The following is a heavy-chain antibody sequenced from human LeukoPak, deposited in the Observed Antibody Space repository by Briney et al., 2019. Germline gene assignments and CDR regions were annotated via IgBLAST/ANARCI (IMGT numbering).Heavy chain of an antibody. V-gene: IGHV3-30*14. CDR2: ISYDGSNK. CDR1: GFTFSSYA. Sequence: PGGSLRLSCAASGFTFSSYAMHWVRQAPGKGLEWVAVISYDGSNKHYADSVKGRFTISRDNSKNTLYLQMNSLRAEDTAVYYCARVLSLLGGFDPWGQGTLVTVSS. D-gene: IGHD3-10*01. J-gene: IGHJ5*02. CDR3: ARVLSLLGGFDP.